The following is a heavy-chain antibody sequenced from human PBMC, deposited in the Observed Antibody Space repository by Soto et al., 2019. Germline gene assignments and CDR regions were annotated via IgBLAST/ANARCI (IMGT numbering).Heavy chain of an antibody. CDR1: GGPMSCSY. CDR3: TKYRRTDAEGYSFDY. V-gene: IGHV4-59*07. CDR2: IHYSGST. Sequence: SDTLSLTCTVFGGPMSCSYWSWIRKTTGKVLEWVGYIHYSGSTNYNPSLKSRVSMSVDSAKDQFSLQLGSVTAADTAVYFCTKYRRTDAEGYSFDYWGQGALVTVSS. J-gene: IGHJ4*02. D-gene: IGHD2-15*01.